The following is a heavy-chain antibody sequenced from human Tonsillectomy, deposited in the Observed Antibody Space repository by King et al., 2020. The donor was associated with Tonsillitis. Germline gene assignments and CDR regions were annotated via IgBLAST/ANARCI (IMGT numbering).Heavy chain of an antibody. V-gene: IGHV3-30-3*01. D-gene: IGHD3-22*01. Sequence: VQLVESGGGVVQPGRSLRLSCAASGFTFSSYAMHWVRQAPGKGLEWVAVISYDGSNEYYADSVKGRFTISRDNSKNTLYLQMNSLSSEDTAMYYCANGFGDSSGYYFYYFDSGGQGTLVTVSS. CDR2: ISYDGSNE. J-gene: IGHJ4*02. CDR3: ANGFGDSSGYYFYYFDS. CDR1: GFTFSSYA.